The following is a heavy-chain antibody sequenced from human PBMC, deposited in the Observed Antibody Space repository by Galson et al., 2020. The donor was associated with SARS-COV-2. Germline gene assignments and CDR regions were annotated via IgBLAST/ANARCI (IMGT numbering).Heavy chain of an antibody. CDR3: ARGGWYSYDSSGYFQGPDY. Sequence: GGSLRLSCAASGFTFSGSAMHWVRQASGKGLEWVGRIGTKTNNYATAYASSVKGRFTIFRDDSKNTAYLQMDSLKAEDTAMYYCARGGWYSYDSSGYFQGPDYWGQGTLVTVSS. CDR2: IGTKTNNYAT. D-gene: IGHD3-22*01. V-gene: IGHV3-73*01. J-gene: IGHJ4*02. CDR1: GFTFSGSA.